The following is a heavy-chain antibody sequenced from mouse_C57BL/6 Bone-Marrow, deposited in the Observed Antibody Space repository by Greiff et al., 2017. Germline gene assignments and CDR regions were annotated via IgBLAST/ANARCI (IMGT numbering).Heavy chain of an antibody. CDR1: GYTFTSYW. CDR2: IHPNSGST. CDR3: ARGACSLYYYAMDY. Sequence: QVQLQQPGAELVKPGASVTLSCKASGYTFTSYWMHWVKQRPGQGLEWIGMIHPNSGSTNYNEKFKSKATLTVDKSSSTAYMQLSSLTSEDSAVYYCARGACSLYYYAMDYWGQGTSVTVSS. J-gene: IGHJ4*01. V-gene: IGHV1-64*01. D-gene: IGHD2-3*01.